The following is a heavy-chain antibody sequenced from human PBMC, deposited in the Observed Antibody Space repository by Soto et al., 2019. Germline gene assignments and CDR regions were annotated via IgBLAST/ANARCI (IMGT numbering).Heavy chain of an antibody. Sequence: GESLKISCKASGYTFTSYWITWVRQAPGQRLEWMGWINAGNGNTKYSQKFQGRVTITRDTSASTAYMELSSLRSEDTAVYYCARYRGGYSYGLLQYYGMDVWGQGTTVTVSS. CDR3: ARYRGGYSYGLLQYYGMDV. D-gene: IGHD5-18*01. J-gene: IGHJ6*02. CDR1: GYTFTSYW. CDR2: INAGNGNT. V-gene: IGHV1-3*01.